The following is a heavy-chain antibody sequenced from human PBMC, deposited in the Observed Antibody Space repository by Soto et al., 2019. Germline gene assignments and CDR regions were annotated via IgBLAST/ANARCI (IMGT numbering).Heavy chain of an antibody. J-gene: IGHJ6*02. CDR1: GGTFSSYA. Sequence: QVQLVQSGAEVKKPGSSVKVSCKASGGTFSSYAISWVRQAPGQGLEWMGGIIPIFGTANYAQKFQGRVTITADESTNTAYMELSSLRSEDTAVYYCASPPQGAGYYYYGMDVWGQGTTVTVSS. CDR3: ASPPQGAGYYYYGMDV. CDR2: IIPIFGTA. V-gene: IGHV1-69*01.